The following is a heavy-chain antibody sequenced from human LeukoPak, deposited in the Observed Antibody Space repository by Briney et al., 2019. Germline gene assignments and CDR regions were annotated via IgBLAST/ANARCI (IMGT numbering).Heavy chain of an antibody. Sequence: SETLSLTCAVYGGSFSGYYWSWIRQPPGKGLEWIGEINHSGSTNYNPSLKSRVTISVDTSKNQFSLKLSSVTAADTAVYYCASFGIVATMLEPSNDYWGQGTLVTVSS. CDR2: INHSGST. CDR3: ASFGIVATMLEPSNDY. V-gene: IGHV4-34*01. CDR1: GGSFSGYY. J-gene: IGHJ4*02. D-gene: IGHD5-12*01.